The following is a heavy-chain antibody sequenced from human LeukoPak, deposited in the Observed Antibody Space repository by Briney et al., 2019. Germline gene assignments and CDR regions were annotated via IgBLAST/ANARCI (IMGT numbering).Heavy chain of an antibody. Sequence: GESLKISCKGSGYSFTSYWIGWVRQMPGKGPVWMGAIYPGDFDTRYSPSVQGQVTISADKSISTAFLQWSSLQAADTAIYYCARLGDPLGDYGAFDYWGQGTLVTVSS. J-gene: IGHJ4*02. CDR3: ARLGDPLGDYGAFDY. D-gene: IGHD3-16*01. CDR1: GYSFTSYW. CDR2: IYPGDFDT. V-gene: IGHV5-51*01.